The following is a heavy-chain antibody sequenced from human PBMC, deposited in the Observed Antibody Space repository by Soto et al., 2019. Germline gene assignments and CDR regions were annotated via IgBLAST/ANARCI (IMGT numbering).Heavy chain of an antibody. J-gene: IGHJ6*02. Sequence: SVKVSCKASGGTFSSYAISWVRQAPGQGLEWMGGIIPIFGTANYAQKFQGRVTITADESTSTAYMELSSLRSEDTAVYYCASPLEPLYYYYGKDVCGQGSTVTVSS. D-gene: IGHD1-1*01. CDR2: IIPIFGTA. CDR3: ASPLEPLYYYYGKDV. V-gene: IGHV1-69*13. CDR1: GGTFSSYA.